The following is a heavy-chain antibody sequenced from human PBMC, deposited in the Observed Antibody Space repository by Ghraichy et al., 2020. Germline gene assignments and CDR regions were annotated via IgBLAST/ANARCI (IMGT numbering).Heavy chain of an antibody. V-gene: IGHV3-7*03. CDR2: IHKDGGEK. CDR3: VRFKVWGTYRPYFFDY. D-gene: IGHD3-16*02. Sequence: GGSLRLSCAASGFTFSRYWMSWVRQAPGKGLEWVTSIHKDGGEKFYVDSVKGRFITSRDNSQYSLFLQMNSLRAEATAVYYCVRFKVWGTYRPYFFDYWGQGILVTVSS. J-gene: IGHJ4*02. CDR1: GFTFSRYW.